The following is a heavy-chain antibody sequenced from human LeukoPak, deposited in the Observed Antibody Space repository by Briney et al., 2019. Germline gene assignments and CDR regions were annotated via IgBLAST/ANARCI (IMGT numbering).Heavy chain of an antibody. CDR3: ASSSSWLHYYMDV. D-gene: IGHD6-13*01. CDR1: GIPFRNYT. CDR2: LSCSSIYI. V-gene: IGHV3-21*01. Sequence: GSLRSSCAASGIPFRNYTMNWVRQAPGKGVGGVSSLSCSSIYIYYADSVKGRFTTSRDNAKNSLYLQMNSLRAEDTAVYYCASSSSWLHYYMDVWGKGTTVTISS. J-gene: IGHJ6*03.